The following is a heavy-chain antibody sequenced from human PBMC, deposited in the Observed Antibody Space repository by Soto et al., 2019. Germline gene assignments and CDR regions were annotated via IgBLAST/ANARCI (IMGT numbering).Heavy chain of an antibody. V-gene: IGHV4-61*05. Sequence: SETLSLTCTVSGGSISSSSYYWGWIRQPPGEGLEWIGYIYFSGSTNYNPSLKSRVTISVDTSKTQFSLKLSSVTVADTAVYYCAGSGYYPNYFDYWGQGTLVTVSS. CDR1: GGSISSSSYY. J-gene: IGHJ4*02. D-gene: IGHD3-22*01. CDR2: IYFSGST. CDR3: AGSGYYPNYFDY.